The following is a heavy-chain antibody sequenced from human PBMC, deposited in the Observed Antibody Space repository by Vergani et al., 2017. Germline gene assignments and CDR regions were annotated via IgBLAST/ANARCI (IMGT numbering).Heavy chain of an antibody. J-gene: IGHJ3*02. CDR3: ARDWHRDYDFWSGYGHAFDI. V-gene: IGHV4-59*02. D-gene: IGHD3-3*01. CDR2: VSFRGDT. Sequence: QVKLQESGPGLVKPSETLSLTCTVSGASVNSYYWSWIRQPPGKGLEWMGYVSFRGDTLYDPSVKGRMTISLNTSSNQFSLKLSSVTAADTAVYYCARDWHRDYDFWSGYGHAFDIWGQGTMVTVSS. CDR1: GASVNSYY.